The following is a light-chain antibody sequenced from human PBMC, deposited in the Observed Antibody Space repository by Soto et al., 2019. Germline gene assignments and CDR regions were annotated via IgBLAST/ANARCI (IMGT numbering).Light chain of an antibody. CDR1: QTVSRY. CDR3: QQRSTWPFLT. V-gene: IGKV3-11*01. CDR2: YAS. J-gene: IGKJ4*01. Sequence: VLTQSPATLSLSPGERATLSCRASQTVSRYLAWYQQKPGQAPRPLIYYASTRAAGIPARFSGSGSGTDYTLTISSLEPEDFAVYYCQQRSTWPFLTVDGATKVEI.